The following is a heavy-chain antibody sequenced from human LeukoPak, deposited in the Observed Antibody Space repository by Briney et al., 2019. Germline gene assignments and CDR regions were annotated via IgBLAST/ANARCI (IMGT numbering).Heavy chain of an antibody. D-gene: IGHD2/OR15-2a*01. CDR1: GGSIRTYY. V-gene: IGHV4-4*09. J-gene: IGHJ4*02. CDR2: IYTSGST. Sequence: TETLSLTCTVSGGSIRTYYWSWIRQPPGKGLEWIGYIYTSGSTNYNPSLKSRVTMSLDTSENQFSLKLSSVTAADTAVYYCARGDFYRYYFDYWGQGTLVTVSS. CDR3: ARGDFYRYYFDY.